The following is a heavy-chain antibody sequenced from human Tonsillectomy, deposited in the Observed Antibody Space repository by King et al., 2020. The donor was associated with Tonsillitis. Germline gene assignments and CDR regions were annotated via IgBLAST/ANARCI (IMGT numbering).Heavy chain of an antibody. CDR3: ARDRPCSSASCYGGYWFDH. V-gene: IGHV1-46*01. CDR1: GYTFTSYY. J-gene: IGHJ5*02. Sequence: AQLVQSGAEVKKPGASVKVSCKASGYTFTSYYMHWVRQAPGQGLEWMGLINPSGGTTSYAQKFQGRVTMTRDTSTNTVYMELSSLRSEDTAVYYCARDRPCSSASCYGGYWFDHWGQGTLVTVCS. D-gene: IGHD2-2*01. CDR2: INPSGGTT.